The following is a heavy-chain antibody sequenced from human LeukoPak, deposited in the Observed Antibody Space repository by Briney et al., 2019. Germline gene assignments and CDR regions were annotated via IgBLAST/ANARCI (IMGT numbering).Heavy chain of an antibody. CDR1: GFTFSTYN. CDR3: VKGSHSGVVIMPLPPGY. CDR2: ISSNGDNT. Sequence: GGSLRLSCSASGFTFSTYNMHWVRQAPGKGLEYVAGISSNGDNTDYADSLKGRFIVSRDNSKNTLYLQMNSLRIDDTAVYYCVKGSHSGVVIMPLPPGYWGQGTLLTVSS. D-gene: IGHD3-3*01. J-gene: IGHJ4*01. V-gene: IGHV3-64D*09.